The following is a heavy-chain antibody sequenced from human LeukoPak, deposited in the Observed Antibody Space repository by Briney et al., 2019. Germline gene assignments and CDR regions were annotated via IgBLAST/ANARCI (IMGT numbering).Heavy chain of an antibody. CDR1: GFTFSSYE. CDR3: ARAGAVAARVFDP. CDR2: ISSSGCTI. V-gene: IGHV3-48*03. Sequence: GGSLRLSCAASGFTFSSYEMNWVRQAPGKGLEWVSYISSSGCTISYADSVKGRFTISRDNAKNSLYLQMTSLRAEDTAVYYCARAGAVAARVFDPWGQGTLVTVSS. J-gene: IGHJ5*02. D-gene: IGHD1-26*01.